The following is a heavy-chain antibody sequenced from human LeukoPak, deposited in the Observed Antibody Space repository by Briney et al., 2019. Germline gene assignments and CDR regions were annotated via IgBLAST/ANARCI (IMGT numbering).Heavy chain of an antibody. CDR1: GFTFSSYA. CDR3: ARSTGHSSGWYLDYYYYGMDV. J-gene: IGHJ6*02. D-gene: IGHD6-19*01. V-gene: IGHV3-30-3*01. Sequence: PGRSLRLSCAASGFTFSSYAMHWVRQAPGKGLEWVAVISYDGSNKYYADSVKGRFTISRDNSKNTLYLQMNSLRAEDTAVYYCARSTGHSSGWYLDYYYYGMDVWGQGTTVTVSS. CDR2: ISYDGSNK.